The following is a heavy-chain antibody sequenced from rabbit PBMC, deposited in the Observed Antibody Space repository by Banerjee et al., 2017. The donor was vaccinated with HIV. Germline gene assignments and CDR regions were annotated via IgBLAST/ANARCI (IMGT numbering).Heavy chain of an antibody. J-gene: IGHJ6*01. Sequence: QEQLVESGGGLVRPEGSLKLSCTASGFSFSNKAVMCWVRQAPGKGLQWIACINAVTGKTVYASWAKGRFIMSRTSSTTVTLQMTSLTAADTATYFCARDTGSSFSTYGMDLWGPGTLVTV. CDR2: INAVTGKT. D-gene: IGHD8-1*01. V-gene: IGHV1S45*01. CDR3: ARDTGSSFSTYGMDL. CDR1: GFSFSNKAV.